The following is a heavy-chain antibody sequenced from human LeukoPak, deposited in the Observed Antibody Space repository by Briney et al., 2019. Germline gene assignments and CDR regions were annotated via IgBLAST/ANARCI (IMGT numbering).Heavy chain of an antibody. CDR2: IRYDGSNK. Sequence: GGSLRLSCAASGFTFSSYWMSWVRQAPGKGLEWVAFIRYDGSNKYYADSVKGRFTISRDNSKNTLYLQMNSLRAEDTAVYYCAKEWGIYYYDSSGYHYFDYWGQGTLVTVSS. V-gene: IGHV3-30*02. CDR1: GFTFSSYW. J-gene: IGHJ4*02. CDR3: AKEWGIYYYDSSGYHYFDY. D-gene: IGHD3-22*01.